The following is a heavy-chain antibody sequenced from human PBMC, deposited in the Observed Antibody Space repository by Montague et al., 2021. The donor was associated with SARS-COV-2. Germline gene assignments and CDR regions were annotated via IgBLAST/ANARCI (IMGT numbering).Heavy chain of an antibody. V-gene: IGHV4-59*01. CDR3: ARGGGYYNYGLDV. CDR1: GGSISNYY. J-gene: IGHJ6*02. D-gene: IGHD3-22*01. CDR2: IYHSGST. Sequence: SETLSLTCTVSGGSISNYYWSWIRQPPGRGLEWIGYIYHSGSTDYSPSLKSRVTISLDTSKNQFSLKLTSVTAADTAVYYCARGGGYYNYGLDVWGQGTTVTVSS.